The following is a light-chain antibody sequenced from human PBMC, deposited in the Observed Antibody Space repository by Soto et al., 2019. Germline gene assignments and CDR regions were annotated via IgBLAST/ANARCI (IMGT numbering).Light chain of an antibody. J-gene: IGKJ2*01. CDR1: QTISTY. CDR2: DAS. CDR3: QQSDSTPYT. V-gene: IGKV1-39*01. Sequence: DIQMTQSPSSLSASVGDRVTITCRASQTISTYLNWYQQKPGKAPRLLIYDASSLLSGVPSRFSGSGSGTDFTLTIASLQPEDFSTYYCQQSDSTPYTFGQGTTGDIK.